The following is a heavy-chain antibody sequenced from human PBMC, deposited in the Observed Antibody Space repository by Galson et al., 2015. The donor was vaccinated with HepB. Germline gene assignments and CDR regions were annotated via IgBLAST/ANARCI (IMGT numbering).Heavy chain of an antibody. Sequence: SVKVSCRASGFTFTSSAVQWVRQARGQRLEWIGWIVVGSGNTNYAQKFQGRVTITRDTSASTVYMDLSSLRSEDTAVYYCASEEGWLEPDYWGQGTPVTVSS. D-gene: IGHD6-19*01. J-gene: IGHJ4*02. CDR2: IVVGSGNT. CDR1: GFTFTSSA. CDR3: ASEEGWLEPDY. V-gene: IGHV1-58*01.